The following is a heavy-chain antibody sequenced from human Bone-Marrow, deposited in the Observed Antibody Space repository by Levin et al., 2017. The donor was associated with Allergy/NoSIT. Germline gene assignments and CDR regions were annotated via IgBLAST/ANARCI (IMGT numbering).Heavy chain of an antibody. D-gene: IGHD4-17*01. CDR1: GASISGCC. CDR3: ARDNYGSLDY. CDR2: NQDTGNI. V-gene: IGHV4-59*01. Sequence: PSETLSLTCSVSGASISGCCWGWIRQPPGKGLEWIGHNQDTGNINYNPSLKSRVTISIDTSKNQFSLKLTSVTAADTAVYYCARDNYGSLDYWGLGTLVTVSS. J-gene: IGHJ4*02.